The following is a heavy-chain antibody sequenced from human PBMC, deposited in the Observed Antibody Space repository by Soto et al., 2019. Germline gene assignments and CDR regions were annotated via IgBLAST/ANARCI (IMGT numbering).Heavy chain of an antibody. Sequence: GGSLRLSWAASGFTFSSYGMHWVRQAPGKGLEWVAVISYDGSNKYYADSVKGRFTISRDNSKNTLYLQMNSLRAEDTAVYYCTTYSYFRLKLVRFHYWCLAPLVTVSS. CDR2: ISYDGSNK. D-gene: IGHD6-6*01. V-gene: IGHV3-30*03. CDR3: TTYSYFRLKLVRFHY. J-gene: IGHJ4*01. CDR1: GFTFSSYG.